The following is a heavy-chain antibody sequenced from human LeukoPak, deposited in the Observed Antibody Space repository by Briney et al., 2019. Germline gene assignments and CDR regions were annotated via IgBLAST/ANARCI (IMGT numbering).Heavy chain of an antibody. CDR3: ARDTVGVTTREFDY. J-gene: IGHJ4*02. CDR2: ISSSSSYI. Sequence: NPGGSLRLSCAASGFTFSSYSMNWVRQTPGKGLEWVSSISSSSSYIYYADSVKARFTISRDNAKNSLYLQMNSLRAEDTAVYYCARDTVGVTTREFDYWGQGTLVTVSS. D-gene: IGHD1-26*01. V-gene: IGHV3-21*01. CDR1: GFTFSSYS.